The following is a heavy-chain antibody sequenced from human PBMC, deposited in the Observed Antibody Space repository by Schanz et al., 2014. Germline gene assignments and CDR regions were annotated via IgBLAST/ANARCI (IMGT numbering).Heavy chain of an antibody. Sequence: QVHLVQSGAEVKKPGSSVKVSCKASGGTFSSDTFSWVRQAPGQGLEWMGRIIPILGIANYAQNFQGRVTITADKSTSTAYMELTSLRSDDTAVYYCARLSVAGRPHVNYWYFDLWGRGTLVTVSS. CDR1: GGTFSSDT. CDR2: IIPILGIA. CDR3: ARLSVAGRPHVNYWYFDL. D-gene: IGHD6-19*01. J-gene: IGHJ2*01. V-gene: IGHV1-69*02.